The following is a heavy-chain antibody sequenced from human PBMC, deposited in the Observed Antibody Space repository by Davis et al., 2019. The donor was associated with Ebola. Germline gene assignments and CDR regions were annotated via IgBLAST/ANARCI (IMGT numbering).Heavy chain of an antibody. Sequence: GESLKISCAASGFTFSNYAMSWFRQAPGKGLEWVSAISGSGGSTYYADSVKGRFTISRDNSKNTLYLQMNSLRAEDTAVYYCAKDRTGIVLMVYAGYYFDYWGQGTLVTVSS. CDR3: AKDRTGIVLMVYAGYYFDY. V-gene: IGHV3-23*01. CDR2: ISGSGGST. D-gene: IGHD2-8*01. CDR1: GFTFSNYA. J-gene: IGHJ4*02.